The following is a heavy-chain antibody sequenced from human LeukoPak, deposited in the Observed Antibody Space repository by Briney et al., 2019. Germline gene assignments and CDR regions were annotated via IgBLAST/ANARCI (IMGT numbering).Heavy chain of an antibody. CDR2: IKSDGKT. D-gene: IGHD3-22*01. Sequence: PGGSLRLSCAASGFSFSSYWMPWVRQAPGKGLVWVSRIKSDGKTNYADSVKGRFTISRDNAKNTVSLQMNSLRAEDTGVYYCARAPSEIGGYYPEYFGHWGQGTLVTVSS. CDR1: GFSFSSYW. V-gene: IGHV3-74*01. CDR3: ARAPSEIGGYYPEYFGH. J-gene: IGHJ1*01.